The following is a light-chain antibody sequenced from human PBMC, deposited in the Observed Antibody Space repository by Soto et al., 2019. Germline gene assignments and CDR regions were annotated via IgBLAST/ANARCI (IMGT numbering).Light chain of an antibody. CDR1: SSDVGGYNY. CDR3: SSYAGNSVYV. Sequence: QSVLTQPRAVSGSPGESVTIPCTGTSSDVGGYNYVSWYQRHEGKGPKLIIYDVSERPSGVPDRFYASKSGNTASLTISGLPAEDEADYSCSSYAGNSVYVFGSGNKLTVL. J-gene: IGLJ1*01. V-gene: IGLV2-11*01. CDR2: DVS.